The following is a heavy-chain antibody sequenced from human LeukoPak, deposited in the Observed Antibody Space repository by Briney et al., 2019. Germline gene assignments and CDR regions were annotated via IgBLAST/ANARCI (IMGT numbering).Heavy chain of an antibody. V-gene: IGHV4-39*01. CDR2: FSYSGNI. J-gene: IGHJ5*02. D-gene: IGHD3-10*01. CDR3: ARRSYGVPFDP. Sequence: PSETLSLTCSVSGASINSGTYYWGWVRQPPGKGLEWIGTFSYSGNIYYNPSLKSRVTISVDMSKNQFSLELTSVTAADTAVYYCARRSYGVPFDPWGQGILVTVSS. CDR1: GASINSGTYY.